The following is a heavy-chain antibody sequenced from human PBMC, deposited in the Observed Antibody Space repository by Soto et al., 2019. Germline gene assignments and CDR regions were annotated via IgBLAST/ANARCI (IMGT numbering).Heavy chain of an antibody. V-gene: IGHV3-30*18. CDR1: GFTFSSYG. CDR2: ISYDGSNK. J-gene: IGHJ5*02. CDR3: AKDQKDGVLYYDFWSGYSAFDP. D-gene: IGHD3-3*01. Sequence: QVQLVEPGGGVVQPGRSLRLSCAASGFTFSSYGMHWVRQAPGKGLEWVAVISYDGSNKYYADSVKGRFTISRDNSKNTLYLQMNSLRAEDTAVYYCAKDQKDGVLYYDFWSGYSAFDPWGQGTLVTVSS.